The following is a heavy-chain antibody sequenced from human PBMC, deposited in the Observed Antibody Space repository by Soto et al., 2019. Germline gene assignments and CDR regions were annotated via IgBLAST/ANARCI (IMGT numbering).Heavy chain of an antibody. CDR1: GGSISSYY. J-gene: IGHJ4*02. D-gene: IGHD1-26*01. Sequence: SETLSLTCTVSGGSISSYYWSWIRQPPGKGLEWIGYIYYSGSTNYNPSLKSRVTISVDTSKNQFSLKLSSVTAADTAVYYCARDPTTDSPYFDYWGQGTLVTVSS. CDR3: ARDPTTDSPYFDY. V-gene: IGHV4-59*01. CDR2: IYYSGST.